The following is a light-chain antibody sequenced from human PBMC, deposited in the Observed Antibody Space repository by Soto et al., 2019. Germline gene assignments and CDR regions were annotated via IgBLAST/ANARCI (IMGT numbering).Light chain of an antibody. J-gene: IGLJ1*01. CDR2: EVS. CDR1: SSDVGSYNL. Sequence: QSALTQPASVSVSPGQSITISCTGNSSDVGSYNLVSWYQQHPGKAPKLMIYEVSKRPSEVSNRFSGSKSGNTASLTISGLLAEDEADYYCCSYAGSSTFYVFGTGTKVTVL. CDR3: CSYAGSSTFYV. V-gene: IGLV2-23*02.